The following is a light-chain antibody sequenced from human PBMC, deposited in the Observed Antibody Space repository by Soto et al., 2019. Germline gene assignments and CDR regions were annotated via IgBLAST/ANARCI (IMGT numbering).Light chain of an antibody. J-gene: IGKJ3*01. CDR3: QQGSNCPFT. V-gene: IGKV3-11*01. CDR1: QSVSSY. Sequence: EIVLTQSPDTLSLSPGEGATLSCRASQSVSSYLAWYQQKPGQAPRLLIYDASNRATGIPARFSGSGSGTDFTLEISSLDPEDFAVYYCQQGSNCPFTFAPGTKVYIK. CDR2: DAS.